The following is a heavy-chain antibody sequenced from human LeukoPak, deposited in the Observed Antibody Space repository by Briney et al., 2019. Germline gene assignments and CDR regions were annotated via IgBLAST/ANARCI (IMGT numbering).Heavy chain of an antibody. CDR2: ISTSGDTT. Sequence: GGSLRLSCAASGFTFSSYAMSWVRQAPGKGLEWVAAISTSGDTTYYADSAKGRFTISRDNSKNMPYLQMNSLRAEDTAVYYCAKGGYNYTPGLDYWGQGTLVTVSS. J-gene: IGHJ4*02. CDR1: GFTFSSYA. V-gene: IGHV3-23*01. CDR3: AKGGYNYTPGLDY. D-gene: IGHD5-18*01.